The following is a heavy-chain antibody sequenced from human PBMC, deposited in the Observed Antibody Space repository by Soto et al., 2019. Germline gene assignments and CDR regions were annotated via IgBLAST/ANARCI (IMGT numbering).Heavy chain of an antibody. CDR1: GLNFDDYA. CDR2: LSWSGGTI. D-gene: IGHD2-21*01. CDR3: TKEVRHNFSYYFDN. Sequence: EVQLVESGGGLVQPGRSLRLSCVVSGLNFDDYAMHWVRQLPGKGLEWVAGLSWSGGTIDYADSVKGRFTISRDNAKNSLYLEMNSLRPEDTAVYYCTKEVRHNFSYYFDNWGQGTLVTVSS. J-gene: IGHJ4*02. V-gene: IGHV3-9*01.